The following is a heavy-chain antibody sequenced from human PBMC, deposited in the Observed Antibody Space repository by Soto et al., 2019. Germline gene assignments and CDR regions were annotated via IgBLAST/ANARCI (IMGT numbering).Heavy chain of an antibody. V-gene: IGHV4-4*02. J-gene: IGHJ4*02. Sequence: PFETLSLTYAVYGGYIRGNKWWSWVRKPPGKGLECMGEIYHSGSTNYTPSLGTRVPFPGDTSKNQFSLTLYSVTAAYTAVYYCARTTGPHLDFWGQGILVTGSS. CDR3: ARTTGPHLDF. D-gene: IGHD4-4*01. CDR1: GGYIRGNKW. CDR2: IYHSGST.